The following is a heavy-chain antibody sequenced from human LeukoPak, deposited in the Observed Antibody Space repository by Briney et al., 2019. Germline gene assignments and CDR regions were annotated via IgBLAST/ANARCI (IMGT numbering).Heavy chain of an antibody. D-gene: IGHD1-26*01. Sequence: SETLSLTCAVYGGSFSGYYWSWIRQPPGKGLEWIGEINHSGSTNYNSSLKSRVTISVDTSKNQFSLKLSSVTAADTAVYYCARGSDSGSYPFDYWGQGTLVTVSS. V-gene: IGHV4-34*01. J-gene: IGHJ4*02. CDR3: ARGSDSGSYPFDY. CDR1: GGSFSGYY. CDR2: INHSGST.